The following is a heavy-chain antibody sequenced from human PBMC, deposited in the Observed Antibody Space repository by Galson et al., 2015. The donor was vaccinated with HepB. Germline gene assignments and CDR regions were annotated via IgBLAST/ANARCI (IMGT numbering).Heavy chain of an antibody. V-gene: IGHV3-48*02. CDR2: ISSSSSTM. J-gene: IGHJ4*02. CDR3: AREPNYSTSGNYYTSMGDY. Sequence: SLRLSCAASGFTFSSYNMNWVRQAPGKGLEWVSYISSSSSTMFYADSVKGRCTISRDNARNSVYLQMNSLRDEDTAVYYCAREPNYSTSGNYYTSMGDYWGQGTLVTVSS. D-gene: IGHD3-10*01. CDR1: GFTFSSYN.